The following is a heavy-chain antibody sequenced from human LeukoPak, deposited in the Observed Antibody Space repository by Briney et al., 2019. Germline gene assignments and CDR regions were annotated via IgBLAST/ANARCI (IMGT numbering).Heavy chain of an antibody. D-gene: IGHD4-17*01. J-gene: IGHJ4*02. CDR1: GGSFSGYY. Sequence: SETLSLTCAVYGGSFSGYYWSWIRQPPGKGLEWIGETNHSGSTNYNPSLKSRVTISVDTSKNQFSLKLSSVTAADTAVYYCARTAVTEDYWGQGTLVTVSS. CDR3: ARTAVTEDY. CDR2: TNHSGST. V-gene: IGHV4-34*01.